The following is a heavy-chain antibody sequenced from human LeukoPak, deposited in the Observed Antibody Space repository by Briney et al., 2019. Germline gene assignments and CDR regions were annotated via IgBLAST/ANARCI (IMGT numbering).Heavy chain of an antibody. V-gene: IGHV4-4*07. CDR3: ARVSSNNWYNERGAFDI. Sequence: SETLSLTCTVSGGSISGYYWTWVRQPAGKGLEWIGRIYSSGSANYNPSLKSRVTMSLDTSKNQFSLKLSSVTAADTAVHYCARVSSNNWYNERGAFDIWGQGTMVTVSS. D-gene: IGHD6-13*01. J-gene: IGHJ3*02. CDR2: IYSSGSA. CDR1: GGSISGYY.